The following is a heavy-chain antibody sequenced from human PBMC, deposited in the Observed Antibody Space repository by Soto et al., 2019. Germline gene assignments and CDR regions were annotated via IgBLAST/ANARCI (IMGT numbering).Heavy chain of an antibody. J-gene: IGHJ4*02. CDR3: AKDFEVDIVATIVWAGVRKNNYYFDY. CDR1: GFTFSSYA. Sequence: HPGGSLRLSCAASGFTFSSYAMSWVRQAPGKGLEWVSAISGSGGSTYYADSVKGRFTISRDNSKNTLYLQMNSLRAEDTAVYYCAKDFEVDIVATIVWAGVRKNNYYFDYWGQGTLVTVSS. D-gene: IGHD5-12*01. V-gene: IGHV3-23*01. CDR2: ISGSGGST.